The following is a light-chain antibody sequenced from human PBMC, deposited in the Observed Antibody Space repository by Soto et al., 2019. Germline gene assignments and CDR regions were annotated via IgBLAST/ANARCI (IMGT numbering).Light chain of an antibody. J-gene: IGKJ2*01. CDR3: QPDY. V-gene: IGKV3-20*01. Sequence: EIVLTQSPGTLSLSPGERATLSCRASQSISTNTLAWYQHRPGQAPRLLIYATSSRATGIPDRFSGSGSGTDFTLTISRLEPEDFAVYSCQPDYFGQGTRLEIK. CDR1: QSISTNT. CDR2: ATS.